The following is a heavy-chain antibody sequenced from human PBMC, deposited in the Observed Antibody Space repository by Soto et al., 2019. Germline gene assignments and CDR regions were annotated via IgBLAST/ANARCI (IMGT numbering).Heavy chain of an antibody. Sequence: GGSLRLSCAASGFTFSSYAMSWVRQAPGKGLEWVSTINSGGSTYYADSVKGRFTISRDNSKNTLYLQVNSLRAEDTAVYYCAKDPWGTMTGAFDIWGQGTMVTVSS. CDR3: AKDPWGTMTGAFDI. CDR1: GFTFSSYA. J-gene: IGHJ3*02. CDR2: INSGGST. V-gene: IGHV3-23*01. D-gene: IGHD1-1*01.